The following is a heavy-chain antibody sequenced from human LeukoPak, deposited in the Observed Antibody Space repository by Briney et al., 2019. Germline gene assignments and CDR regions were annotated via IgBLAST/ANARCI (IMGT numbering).Heavy chain of an antibody. D-gene: IGHD3-16*01. CDR1: GFTFSSYG. CDR2: ISYDGSNK. V-gene: IGHV3-30*03. CDR3: ASLVGSPEVWIFDY. Sequence: GGSLRLSCAASGFTFSSYGMHWVRQAPGKGLEWVAVISYDGSNKYYADSVKGRFTISRDNSKNTLYLQMNSLRAEDTAVYYCASLVGSPEVWIFDYWGQGTLVTVSS. J-gene: IGHJ4*02.